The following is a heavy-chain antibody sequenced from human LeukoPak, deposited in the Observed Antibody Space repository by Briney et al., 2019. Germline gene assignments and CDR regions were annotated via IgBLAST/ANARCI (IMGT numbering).Heavy chain of an antibody. CDR3: AGSPGYSSSWPFDY. V-gene: IGHV4-59*01. Sequence: SETLSLTCTVSGGPISSYYWSWIRQPPGKGLEWIGYIYYSGITNYNPSLKSRVTISVDTSKNQFSLKLSSVTAADTAVYYCAGSPGYSSSWPFDYWGQGTLVTVSS. CDR1: GGPISSYY. D-gene: IGHD6-13*01. CDR2: IYYSGIT. J-gene: IGHJ4*02.